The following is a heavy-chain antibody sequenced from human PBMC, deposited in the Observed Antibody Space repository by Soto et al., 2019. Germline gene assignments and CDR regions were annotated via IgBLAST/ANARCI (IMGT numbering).Heavy chain of an antibody. D-gene: IGHD3-22*01. Sequence: GASVQVSCKASGGTFSSYAISWVRQAPGQGLEWMGGIIPIFGTANYAQKFQGRVTITADKSTSTAYMELSSLRSEDTAVYYCARDRYYYDSSGDYTYYYDYGMDVWG. CDR2: IIPIFGTA. CDR1: GGTFSSYA. J-gene: IGHJ6*02. CDR3: ARDRYYYDSSGDYTYYYDYGMDV. V-gene: IGHV1-69*06.